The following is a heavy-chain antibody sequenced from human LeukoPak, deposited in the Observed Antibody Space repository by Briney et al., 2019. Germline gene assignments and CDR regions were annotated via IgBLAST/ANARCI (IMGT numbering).Heavy chain of an antibody. CDR1: GFTFRSYA. V-gene: IGHV3-23*01. Sequence: PGGSLRLSCAASGFTFRSYAMAWVRQAPGKGLEWVSSISGSSGGTYYSHSVEGRFTISRDNSNNRLYLQMNSLRAEDTALYSCAKGRGEEIIDWFDPWGQGTLVTVSS. CDR3: AKGRGEEIIDWFDP. D-gene: IGHD2-21*01. J-gene: IGHJ5*02. CDR2: ISGSSGGT.